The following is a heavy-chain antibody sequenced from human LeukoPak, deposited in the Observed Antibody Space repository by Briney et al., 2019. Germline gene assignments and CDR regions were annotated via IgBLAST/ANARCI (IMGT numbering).Heavy chain of an antibody. J-gene: IGHJ5*02. V-gene: IGHV3-21*01. CDR3: ARKENILTGYYDH. CDR1: GFTFSSYT. CDR2: ISSDSDYI. D-gene: IGHD3-9*01. Sequence: GGSLRLSCAASGFTFSSYTMNWVRQAPGKGLEWVSSISSDSDYIYYADSVKGRFTISRDNAWNSLYLQMNSLRAEDTAVYYCARKENILTGYYDHWGQGTLVTVSS.